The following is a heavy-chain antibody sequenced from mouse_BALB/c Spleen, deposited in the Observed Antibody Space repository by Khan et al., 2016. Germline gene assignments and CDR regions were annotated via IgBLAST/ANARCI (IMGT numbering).Heavy chain of an antibody. D-gene: IGHD2-14*01. CDR2: ISPGDDDT. CDR3: ARGTPFAS. CDR1: GDAFSGYW. V-gene: IGHV1-80*01. Sequence: QVQLKQSGAELVRPGSSVKISCKASGDAFSGYWMNWVKQSPGRGLEWIGPISPGDDDTTYNGTFKGQATLTPDKSPSTASMQLSSRTSEDAAVYFCARGTPFASWGQGTLVTVAA. J-gene: IGHJ3*01.